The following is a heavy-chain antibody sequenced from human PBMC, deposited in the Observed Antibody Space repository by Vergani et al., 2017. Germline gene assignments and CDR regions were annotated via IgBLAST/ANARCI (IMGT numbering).Heavy chain of an antibody. Sequence: EVQLVESGGGLVKPGGSLRLSCAVSGFTFSNAWMNWVRQAPGKGLEWVGRIKSKTDGGTTDYAAPVKGRFTISRDDSKNTLYLQMNSLKTEDTAVYYXTIIVVVTAASRYWGQGTLVTVSS. CDR1: GFTFSNAW. CDR3: TIIVVVTAASRY. V-gene: IGHV3-15*01. D-gene: IGHD2-2*01. J-gene: IGHJ4*02. CDR2: IKSKTDGGTT.